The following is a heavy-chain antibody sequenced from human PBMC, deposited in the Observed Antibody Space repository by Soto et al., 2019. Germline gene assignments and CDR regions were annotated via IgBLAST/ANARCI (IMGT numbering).Heavy chain of an antibody. CDR3: AKTYCGGDCYELDAFDI. J-gene: IGHJ3*02. D-gene: IGHD2-21*01. V-gene: IGHV3-23*01. Sequence: GGSLRLSCAASGFTFSSYAMSWVRQAPGKGLEWVSAISGSGGSTYYADSVKGRFTISRDNSKNTLYLQMNSLRAEDTAVYYCAKTYCGGDCYELDAFDIWGQGTMVTVSS. CDR2: ISGSGGST. CDR1: GFTFSSYA.